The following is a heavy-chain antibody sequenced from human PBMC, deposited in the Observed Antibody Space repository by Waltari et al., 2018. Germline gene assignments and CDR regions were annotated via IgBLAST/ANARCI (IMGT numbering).Heavy chain of an antibody. D-gene: IGHD3-3*01. CDR2: INHSGST. V-gene: IGHV4-34*01. J-gene: IGHJ4*02. Sequence: QVQLQQWGAGLLKPSETLSLTCAVYGGSFSGYYWSWIRQPPGKGLEWIGEINHSGSTNYNPSLKSRVTISVDTSKNQFSLKLSSVTAADTAVYYCARVRIYDFWSGYWEGIDYWGQGTLVTVSS. CDR3: ARVRIYDFWSGYWEGIDY. CDR1: GGSFSGYY.